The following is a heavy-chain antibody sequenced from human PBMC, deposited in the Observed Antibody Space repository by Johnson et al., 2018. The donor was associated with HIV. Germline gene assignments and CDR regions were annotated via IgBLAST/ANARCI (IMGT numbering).Heavy chain of an antibody. CDR1: GFTFSSYG. CDR2: ISYDGSIK. Sequence: QVQLVESGGGLVKPGGSLRLSCAASGFTFSSYGMHWVRQAPGKGLEWVAIISYDGSIKYYADSVKGRFTISRDNSKNTLYLQMNSLRAEDTAVYYCARDAGVDDAFDIWGQGTMVTVSS. D-gene: IGHD3-3*01. V-gene: IGHV3-30*19. J-gene: IGHJ3*02. CDR3: ARDAGVDDAFDI.